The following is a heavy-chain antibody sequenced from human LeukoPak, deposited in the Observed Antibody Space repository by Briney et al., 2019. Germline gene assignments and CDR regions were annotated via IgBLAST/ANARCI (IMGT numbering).Heavy chain of an antibody. CDR2: IIPIFGTA. CDR1: GYTFTSYD. V-gene: IGHV1-69*13. J-gene: IGHJ3*02. Sequence: GASVKVSCKASGYTFTSYDINWVRQAPGQGLEWMGGIIPIFGTANYAQKFQGRVTITADESTSTAYMELSSLRSEDTAVYYCARSSGAGDAFDIWGQGTMVTVSS. CDR3: ARSSGAGDAFDI. D-gene: IGHD1-14*01.